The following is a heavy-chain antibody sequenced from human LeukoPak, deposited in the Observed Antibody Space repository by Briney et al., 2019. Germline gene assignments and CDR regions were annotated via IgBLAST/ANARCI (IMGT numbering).Heavy chain of an antibody. Sequence: SVKVSCKASGGTFSSYAISWVRQAPGQGLEWMGGIIPIFGTANYAQKFQGRVTITTDESTSTAYMELSSLRSEDTAVYYCASSYDYVWGSYLGAFDYWGQGTLVTVSS. CDR1: GGTFSSYA. CDR2: IIPIFGTA. D-gene: IGHD3-16*02. V-gene: IGHV1-69*05. J-gene: IGHJ4*02. CDR3: ASSYDYVWGSYLGAFDY.